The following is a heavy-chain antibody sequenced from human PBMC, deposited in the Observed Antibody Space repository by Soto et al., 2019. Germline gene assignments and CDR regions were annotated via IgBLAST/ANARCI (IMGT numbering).Heavy chain of an antibody. D-gene: IGHD2-8*02. CDR1: GFTFDDYA. CDR3: TKETQANLGTGGFDH. Sequence: DVQLVESGGGLVQPGRSLRLSCAASGFTFDDYAMHWVRQAPGKGLEWVSGISWNSDNVAYADSVKGRFTISRDNAKNSVYLQLNSLRPENTALYYCTKETQANLGTGGFDHWGQGSLVTVSS. V-gene: IGHV3-9*01. J-gene: IGHJ4*02. CDR2: ISWNSDNV.